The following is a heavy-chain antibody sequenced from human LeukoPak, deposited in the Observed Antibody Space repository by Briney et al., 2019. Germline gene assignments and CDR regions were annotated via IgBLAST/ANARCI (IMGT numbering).Heavy chain of an antibody. Sequence: GASVKVSCKASGGTFSSYAISWVRQAPGQGLEWMGGIIPIFGTANYAQKFQGRVTITADESMSTAYMELSSPRSEDTAVYYCARVLSGYDEEEYYFDYWGQGTLVTVSS. V-gene: IGHV1-69*13. CDR3: ARVLSGYDEEEYYFDY. J-gene: IGHJ4*02. CDR2: IIPIFGTA. D-gene: IGHD5-12*01. CDR1: GGTFSSYA.